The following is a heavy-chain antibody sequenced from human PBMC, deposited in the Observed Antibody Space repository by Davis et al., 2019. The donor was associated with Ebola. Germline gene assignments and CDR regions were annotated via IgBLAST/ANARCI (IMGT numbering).Heavy chain of an antibody. CDR2: ISSDSDYI. Sequence: GESLKISCAASGFTFSTYSMSWVRQAPGKGLEWVSSISSDSDYIYYADSAKGRFTISRDNAKNSLYLQINSLRLEDTALYYCARGHVMAWGPFDHWGQGTPVSVSS. J-gene: IGHJ4*02. D-gene: IGHD3-16*01. CDR1: GFTFSTYS. CDR3: ARGHVMAWGPFDH. V-gene: IGHV3-21*04.